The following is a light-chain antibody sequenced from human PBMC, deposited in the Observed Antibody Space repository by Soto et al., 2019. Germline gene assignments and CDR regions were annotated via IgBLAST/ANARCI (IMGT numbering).Light chain of an antibody. CDR1: QSIGDW. Sequence: DIQMTQSPSTLSTSIGDRVTITCRASQSIGDWLAWYQQKPGKAPKLLIYRASNLESGVPSRFSGSGSGTEFTLTISSLQPDDFATYYSQQYNGYSRAFGQGTKVEIK. CDR2: RAS. J-gene: IGKJ1*01. V-gene: IGKV1-5*03. CDR3: QQYNGYSRA.